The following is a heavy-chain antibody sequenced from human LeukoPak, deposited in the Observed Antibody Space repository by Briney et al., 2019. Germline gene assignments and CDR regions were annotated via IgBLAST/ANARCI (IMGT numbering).Heavy chain of an antibody. J-gene: IGHJ4*02. D-gene: IGHD1-1*01. Sequence: PSETLSLTCTVSGGSISSGDYYWSWIRQPPGKGLEWIGYIYYSGSTYYNPSLKSRVTISVDTSKNQFSLKLSSVTAADTAVYYCARDSEYNYGFDYWGQGTLVTVSS. CDR1: GGSISSGDYY. V-gene: IGHV4-30-4*01. CDR2: IYYSGST. CDR3: ARDSEYNYGFDY.